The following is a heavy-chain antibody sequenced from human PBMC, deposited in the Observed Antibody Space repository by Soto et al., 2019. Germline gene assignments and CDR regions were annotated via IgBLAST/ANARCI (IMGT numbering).Heavy chain of an antibody. V-gene: IGHV3-74*01. CDR1: GFTFSSYW. D-gene: IGHD2-15*01. J-gene: IGHJ4*02. CDR3: ATSGYCSGGSCFIVPFDY. Sequence: PGGSLRLSCAASGFTFSSYWMHWVRQAPGKGLVWVSRINSDGSSTSYADSVKGRFTISRDNAKNTLYLQMNSLRAKDTAVYYCATSGYCSGGSCFIVPFDYWGQGTLVTVSS. CDR2: INSDGSST.